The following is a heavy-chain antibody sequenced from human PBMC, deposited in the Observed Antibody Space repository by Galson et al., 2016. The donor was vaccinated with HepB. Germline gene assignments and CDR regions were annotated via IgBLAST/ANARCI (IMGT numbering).Heavy chain of an antibody. CDR1: GYSFTTYW. Sequence: QSGAEVKKPGESLKISCKTSGYSFTTYWIVWVRQMPGKGLEWMGIIYPGDSDTRTTPSSQGPVTTSVDNTISTAFLQWNSRKASDTAVYYCARLCSFRLRGRMDVWGQGTTVTVSS. J-gene: IGHJ6*02. V-gene: IGHV5-51*01. CDR2: IYPGDSDT. D-gene: IGHD4-17*01. CDR3: ARLCSFRLRGRMDV.